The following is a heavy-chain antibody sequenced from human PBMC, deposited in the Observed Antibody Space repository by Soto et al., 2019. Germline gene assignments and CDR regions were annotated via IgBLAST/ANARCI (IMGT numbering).Heavy chain of an antibody. D-gene: IGHD1-1*01. J-gene: IGHJ4*02. CDR1: GFTFRSYG. CDR3: AKDRSWNDALYYFDY. Sequence: PGGSLRLSCAASGFTFRSYGMHWVRQAPGKGLEWVAHISYDGSDKYYADSVKGRFSMSRDNSKSTLFLQMNSLRPEDTAVYYCAKDRSWNDALYYFDYWGQGTLVTV. CDR2: ISYDGSDK. V-gene: IGHV3-30*18.